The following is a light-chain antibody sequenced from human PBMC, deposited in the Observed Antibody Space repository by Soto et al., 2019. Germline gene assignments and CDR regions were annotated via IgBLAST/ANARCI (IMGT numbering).Light chain of an antibody. CDR1: SSNIGKDT. Sequence: QSVLTQPPSASGTPGQTVTISCSGSSSNIGKDTVNWYQQLPGTAPKLLMFNDDKRPSGVPDRFSGSRSGTSASLAISGLQSDDEAVYFCSTWDDSLNGWVFGGGTKVTVL. CDR2: NDD. J-gene: IGLJ3*02. V-gene: IGLV1-44*01. CDR3: STWDDSLNGWV.